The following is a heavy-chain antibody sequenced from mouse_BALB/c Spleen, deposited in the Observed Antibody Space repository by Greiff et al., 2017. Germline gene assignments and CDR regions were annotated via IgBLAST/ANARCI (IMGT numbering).Heavy chain of an antibody. D-gene: IGHD1-1*01. CDR1: GFTFSSYA. CDR3: ARHGSSYNWYFDV. Sequence: EVKLMESGGGLVKPGGSLKLSCAASGFTFSSYAMSWVRQTPEKRLEWVATISSGGSYTYYPDSVKGRFTISRDNAKNTLYLQMSSLRSEDTAMYYCARHGSSYNWYFDVWGAGTTVTVSS. V-gene: IGHV5-9-3*01. CDR2: ISSGGSYT. J-gene: IGHJ1*01.